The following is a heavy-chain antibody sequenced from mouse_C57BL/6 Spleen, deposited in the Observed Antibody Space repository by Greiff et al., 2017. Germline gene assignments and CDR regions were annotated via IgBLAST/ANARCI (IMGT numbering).Heavy chain of an antibody. CDR1: GYTFTSYG. CDR3: ASGVITTAPWFAY. D-gene: IGHD1-1*01. J-gene: IGHJ3*01. Sequence: QVQLQQPGAELVMPGASVKLSCKASGYTFTSYGMHWVKQRPGQGLEWIGEIDPSDSYTNYNQKFKGKSTLTVDKSSSTAYMQLSSLTSEDSAVYYCASGVITTAPWFAYWGQGTLVTVSA. CDR2: IDPSDSYT. V-gene: IGHV1-69*01.